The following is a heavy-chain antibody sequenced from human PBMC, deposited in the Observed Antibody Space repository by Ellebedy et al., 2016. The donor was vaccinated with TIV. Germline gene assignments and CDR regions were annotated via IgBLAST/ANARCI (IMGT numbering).Heavy chain of an antibody. CDR1: GYTFTSYG. CDR2: IIPIFGTA. D-gene: IGHD2/OR15-2a*01. V-gene: IGHV1-69*06. CDR3: ARDRDLYYFDY. J-gene: IGHJ4*02. Sequence: SVKVSXXASGYTFTSYGISWVRQAPGQGLEWMGGIIPIFGTANYAQKFQGRVTMTEDTSTDTAYMELRSLRSDDTAVYYCARDRDLYYFDYWGQGTLVTVSS.